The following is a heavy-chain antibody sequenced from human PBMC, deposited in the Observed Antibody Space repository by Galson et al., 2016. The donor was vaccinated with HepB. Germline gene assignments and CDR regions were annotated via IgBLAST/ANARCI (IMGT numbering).Heavy chain of an antibody. CDR3: TRGPSLVRAYGESISYFDN. V-gene: IGHV4-30-2*01. D-gene: IGHD3-3*01. J-gene: IGHJ4*02. Sequence: TLSLTCAVSGDSLTSGSYSWSWIRQPPGKGLEWIGHVLKSGATYYNPSLKSRVTISLDRSRNHFSLRLSSVTAADTAMYFCTRGPSLVRAYGESISYFDNRGQGTPVTVSS. CDR2: VLKSGAT. CDR1: GDSLTSGSYS.